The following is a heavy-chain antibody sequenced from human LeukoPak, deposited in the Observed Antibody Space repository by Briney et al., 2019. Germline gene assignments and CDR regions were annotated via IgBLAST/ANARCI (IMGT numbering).Heavy chain of an antibody. CDR1: GFTFSSYE. CDR2: ISSSGSTI. CDR3: AREPTPDGDPHHYYGMDV. J-gene: IGHJ6*04. V-gene: IGHV3-48*03. D-gene: IGHD4-17*01. Sequence: GGSRRLSCAASGFTFSSYEMNWVRQAPGKWLEWVSYISSSGSTIYYADSVKGRFTISRDNAKNSLYLQMNSLRAEDTAVYYCAREPTPDGDPHHYYGMDVWGKGTTVTVSS.